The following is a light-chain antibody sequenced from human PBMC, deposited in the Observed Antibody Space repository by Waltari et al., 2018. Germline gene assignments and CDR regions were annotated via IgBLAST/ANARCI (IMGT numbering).Light chain of an antibody. Sequence: EIVMTQSPATLSVSPGERAILSCSASQTVSSTLAWYQQKPGQAPRLLIYGASTRATGMPARFSGSGSGTDFTLTISSLQSEDFAVYYCQQCNNWPYTFGQGTRLEIK. CDR2: GAS. CDR3: QQCNNWPYT. CDR1: QTVSST. V-gene: IGKV3-15*01. J-gene: IGKJ2*01.